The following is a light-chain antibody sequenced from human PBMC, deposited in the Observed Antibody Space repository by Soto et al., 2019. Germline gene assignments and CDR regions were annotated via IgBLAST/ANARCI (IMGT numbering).Light chain of an antibody. CDR3: QSYDSSLSGYV. V-gene: IGLV1-40*01. J-gene: IGLJ1*01. Sequence: QSVLTQQPSVSGAPGQRVTISCTGSSSNIGAGYDVHWYQQLPETAPKLLIYGNSNRPSGVPDRFSGSKSGTSASLAITGLQAEDEADYYCQSYDSSLSGYVFGTGTKVTVL. CDR1: SSNIGAGYD. CDR2: GNS.